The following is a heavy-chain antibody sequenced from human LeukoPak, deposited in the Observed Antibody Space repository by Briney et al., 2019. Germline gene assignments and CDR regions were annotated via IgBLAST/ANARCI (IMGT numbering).Heavy chain of an antibody. CDR3: ARGEVPAAISLLDY. CDR2: ISYDGSNK. CDR1: GFTFSSYA. J-gene: IGHJ4*02. D-gene: IGHD2-2*01. Sequence: GWSLRLSCAASGFTFSSYAMHWVRQAPGKGLEWVAVISYDGSNKYYADSVKGRFTISRDNSKNTLYLQMNSLRAEDTAVYYCARGEVPAAISLLDYWGQGTLVTVSS. V-gene: IGHV3-30*04.